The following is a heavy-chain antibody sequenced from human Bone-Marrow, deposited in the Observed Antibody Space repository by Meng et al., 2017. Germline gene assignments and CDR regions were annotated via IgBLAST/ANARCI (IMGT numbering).Heavy chain of an antibody. CDR1: GFTFSSYW. Sequence: GGSLRLSCAASGFTFSSYWMSWVRQAPGKGLEWVANIKQDGSEKYYVDSVKGRFTISRDNAKNSLYLQMNSLRAEDTAVYYCARDPITGTTLYYYYYGMDVWGQGTTVTGSS. CDR3: ARDPITGTTLYYYYYGMDV. D-gene: IGHD1-7*01. V-gene: IGHV3-7*01. J-gene: IGHJ6*02. CDR2: IKQDGSEK.